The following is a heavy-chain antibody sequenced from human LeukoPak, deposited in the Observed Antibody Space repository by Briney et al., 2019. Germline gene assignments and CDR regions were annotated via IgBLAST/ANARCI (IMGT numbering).Heavy chain of an antibody. CDR1: GFTFSSYN. CDR2: ISSSSSYI. D-gene: IGHD3-22*01. V-gene: IGHV3-21*01. Sequence: PGGSLRLSCAASGFTFSSYNMNWVRQAPGKGLECVSSISSSSSYIYYADSLKGRFTISRDNANNSLYLQMNSLRAEDTAVYYCARDFYYYDSSGYSDAFDIWGQGTMVTVSS. J-gene: IGHJ3*02. CDR3: ARDFYYYDSSGYSDAFDI.